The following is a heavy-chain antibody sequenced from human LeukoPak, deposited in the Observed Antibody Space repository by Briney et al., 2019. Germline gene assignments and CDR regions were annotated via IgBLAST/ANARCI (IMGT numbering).Heavy chain of an antibody. Sequence: GGSLRLSCAASGFTFSSYWMSWVRQAPGKGLEWVANIKQDGSEKYYVDSVKGRFTISRDNAKNSLYLQMNSLRAEDTAVYYCARAGISGYDLHDAFDIWGQGTMVTVSS. J-gene: IGHJ3*02. CDR2: IKQDGSEK. CDR1: GFTFSSYW. CDR3: ARAGISGYDLHDAFDI. D-gene: IGHD5-12*01. V-gene: IGHV3-7*01.